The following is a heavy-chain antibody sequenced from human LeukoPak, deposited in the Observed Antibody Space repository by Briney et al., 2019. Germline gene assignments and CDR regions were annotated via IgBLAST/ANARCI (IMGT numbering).Heavy chain of an antibody. V-gene: IGHV4-59*05. CDR2: IYYSGST. CDR3: ARHSGSYFQGVDY. J-gene: IGHJ4*02. D-gene: IGHD1-26*01. CDR1: GGSISSYY. Sequence: SETLSLTCTVSGGSISSYYWSWIRQPPGKGLEWIGSIYYSGSTYYNPSLKSRVTISVDTSKNQFSLKLSSVTAADTAVYYCARHSGSYFQGVDYWGQGTLVTVSS.